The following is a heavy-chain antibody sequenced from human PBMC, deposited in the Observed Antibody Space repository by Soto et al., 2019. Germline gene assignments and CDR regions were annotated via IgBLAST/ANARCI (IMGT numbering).Heavy chain of an antibody. D-gene: IGHD1-26*01. V-gene: IGHV4-61*01. CDR3: ARLIVGATFWAFDI. CDR2: IYYSGST. CDR1: GGSVSSGSYY. Sequence: SETLSLTCTVSGGSVSSGSYYWSWIRQPPGKGLEWIGYIYYSGSTNYNPSLKSRVTISVDTSKNQFSLKLSSVTAADTAVYYCARLIVGATFWAFDIWGQGTMVTVSS. J-gene: IGHJ3*02.